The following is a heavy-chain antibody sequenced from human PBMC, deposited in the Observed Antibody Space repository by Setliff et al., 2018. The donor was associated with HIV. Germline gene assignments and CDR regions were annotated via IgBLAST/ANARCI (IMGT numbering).Heavy chain of an antibody. CDR2: INHSGST. J-gene: IGHJ5*02. CDR3: ARHDMRHYDFWSGSPSHWFDP. Sequence: SETLSLTCAVYGGSFSDYYWSWIRQPPGKGLEWIGQINHSGSTIYNPSLKSRVTVSVDTSKNQFSLKLSSVTAADTAVYYCARHDMRHYDFWSGSPSHWFDPWGQGTLVTVSS. V-gene: IGHV4-34*01. D-gene: IGHD3-3*01. CDR1: GGSFSDYY.